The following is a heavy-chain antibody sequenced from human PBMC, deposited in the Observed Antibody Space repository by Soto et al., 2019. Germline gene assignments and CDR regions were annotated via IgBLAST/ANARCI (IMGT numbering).Heavy chain of an antibody. CDR1: GGTFSSYT. V-gene: IGHV1-69*02. D-gene: IGHD4-17*01. CDR3: ARPYGVDAFDI. CDR2: IIPILGIA. Sequence: SVKVSCKASGGTFSSYTISWVRQAPGQGLEWMGRIIPILGIANYAQKFQGRVTITADKSTSTAYMELSSLRSEDTAVYYCARPYGVDAFDIWGQGTMVTVSS. J-gene: IGHJ3*02.